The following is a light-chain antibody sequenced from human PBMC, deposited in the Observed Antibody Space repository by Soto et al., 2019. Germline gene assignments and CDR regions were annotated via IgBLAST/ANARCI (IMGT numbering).Light chain of an antibody. J-gene: IGLJ3*02. CDR2: EVT. CDR3: TSYVGNDIWV. CDR1: SSDVGAYND. V-gene: IGLV2-8*01. Sequence: QSALTQPPSASGSPGQSVTISCTGTSSDVGAYNDVSWYQQYPGKAPKLMIYEVTKRPSGVPDRFSGSKSGNTASLTVSGLQAEVEADYYCTSYVGNDIWVFGGGTKLTVL.